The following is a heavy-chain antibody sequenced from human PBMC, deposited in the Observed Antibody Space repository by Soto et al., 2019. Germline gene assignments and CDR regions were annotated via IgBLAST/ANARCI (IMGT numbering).Heavy chain of an antibody. J-gene: IGHJ4*02. V-gene: IGHV3-48*02. D-gene: IGHD3-9*01. CDR2: INSRSTTI. CDR3: AARRHYVLLTGYYGFDY. Sequence: EVQLVQSGGGLVQPGGSLRLSCVASGFTFNTYSMNWDRQAPGKGLEWLSFINSRSTTIYYADSVKGRLTVSRDNAKSSLYLQMNSLRDEDTAVYYCAARRHYVLLTGYYGFDYWGQGSLVIVSS. CDR1: GFTFNTYS.